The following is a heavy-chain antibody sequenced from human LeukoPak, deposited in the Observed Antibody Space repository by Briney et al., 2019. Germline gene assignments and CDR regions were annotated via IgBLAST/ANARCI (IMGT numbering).Heavy chain of an antibody. CDR1: GFTFSSYA. Sequence: GGSLRLSCAASGFTFSSYATSWVRQAPGKGLEWVSAISGSGGSTYYADSVKGRFTISRDNSKNTLYLQMNSLRAEDTAVYYCAKVSGRVYSGSYYYGYWGQGTLVTVSS. V-gene: IGHV3-23*01. D-gene: IGHD1-26*01. CDR2: ISGSGGST. CDR3: AKVSGRVYSGSYYYGY. J-gene: IGHJ4*02.